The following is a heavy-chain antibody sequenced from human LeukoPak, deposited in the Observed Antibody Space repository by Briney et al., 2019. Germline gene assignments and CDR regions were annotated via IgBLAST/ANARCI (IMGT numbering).Heavy chain of an antibody. CDR2: FDPEDGET. V-gene: IGHV1-24*01. J-gene: IGHJ4*02. D-gene: IGHD1-14*01. CDR1: GYTLTELS. Sequence: GASVKVSCKVSGYTLTELSMHWVRQAPGKGLEWMGGFDPEDGETIYAQKFQGRVTVTEDTSTDTAYMELSSLRSEDTAVYYCATLSNWNHGDYWGQGTLVTVSS. CDR3: ATLSNWNHGDY.